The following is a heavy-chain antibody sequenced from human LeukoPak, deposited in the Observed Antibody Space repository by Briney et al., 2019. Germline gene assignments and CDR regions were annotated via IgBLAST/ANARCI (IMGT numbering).Heavy chain of an antibody. J-gene: IGHJ4*02. D-gene: IGHD6-19*01. Sequence: GGSLRLSCAASGFTFVNYWMSWVRQAPGKGLEWVANIKQDGSEKLYLDSLKGRFTIPRDNAKNSLYLQMNSLRAEDTAVYYCARIGGSVDIGWFFDCWGQGTLVTVSS. CDR2: IKQDGSEK. V-gene: IGHV3-7*01. CDR1: GFTFVNYW. CDR3: ARIGGSVDIGWFFDC.